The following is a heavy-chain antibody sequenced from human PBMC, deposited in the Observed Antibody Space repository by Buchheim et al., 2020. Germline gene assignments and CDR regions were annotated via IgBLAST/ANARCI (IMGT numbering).Heavy chain of an antibody. CDR2: ISGRGTTK. D-gene: IGHD3-3*01. Sequence: QVKILESGGGLVKPGGSLRLSCTTTGFSFSDYYMSWVRQAPGKGLEWVAFISGRGTTKSIADSVEGRFTIPRDNSQNTLYLQMNRLRGEDTAVYYCARDRQYYDFRTGYYSVYGMDVWGQGTT. CDR1: GFSFSDYY. CDR3: ARDRQYYDFRTGYYSVYGMDV. J-gene: IGHJ6*02. V-gene: IGHV3-11*01.